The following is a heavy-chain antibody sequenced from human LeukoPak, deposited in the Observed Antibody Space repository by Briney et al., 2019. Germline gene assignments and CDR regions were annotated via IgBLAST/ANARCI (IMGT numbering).Heavy chain of an antibody. V-gene: IGHV3-23*01. CDR2: ISDSGAST. J-gene: IGHJ4*02. D-gene: IGHD3/OR15-3a*01. CDR3: AKRGVVIRVILVGFHKAAYYFES. Sequence: AGSLRLSRAVSAFTLSKYSMGWVRQAQGKGREWVAGISDSGASTNYADSVKGRFTISRDNPKNTLYLQMNGLRAEDTAVYFCAKRGVVIRVILVGFHKAAYYFESWGQGALVTVSS. CDR1: AFTLSKYS.